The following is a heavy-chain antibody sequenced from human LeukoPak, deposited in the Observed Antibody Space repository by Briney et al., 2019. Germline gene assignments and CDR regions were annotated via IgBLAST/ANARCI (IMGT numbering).Heavy chain of an antibody. D-gene: IGHD3-16*01. CDR1: KFTFSSYW. Sequence: GGSLILSCAASKFTFSSYWMSWVRQAPGKGLEWVAYMNQVGNEKNYLDSVKGRFTISRDNAKNSLYLQMTSLRAEDTAVYYCARGTYYYEFWGQGTLVTVSS. CDR3: ARGTYYYEF. J-gene: IGHJ4*02. V-gene: IGHV3-7*04. CDR2: MNQVGNEK.